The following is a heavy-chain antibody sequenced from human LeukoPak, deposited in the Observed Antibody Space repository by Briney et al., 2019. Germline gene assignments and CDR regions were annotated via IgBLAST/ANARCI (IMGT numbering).Heavy chain of an antibody. D-gene: IGHD2-2*02. CDR1: GFTFNTYR. CDR3: ARDHTYCSSSNCYIDY. V-gene: IGHV3-21*01. Sequence: PGGSLRLSCAASGFTFNTYRLNWVRQAPGKGLEWLSSISNSGSYIYYADSVKGRFTISRDNAKNSLFLQLNSLRAEDTAVYYCARDHTYCSSSNCYIDYWGQGTLVTVSS. J-gene: IGHJ4*02. CDR2: ISNSGSYI.